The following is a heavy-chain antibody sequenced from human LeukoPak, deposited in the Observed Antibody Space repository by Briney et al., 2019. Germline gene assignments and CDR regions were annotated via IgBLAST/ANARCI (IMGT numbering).Heavy chain of an antibody. D-gene: IGHD5-12*01. J-gene: IGHJ4*02. CDR2: ISSSSNNK. Sequence: GGSLRLSCAASGFTFSSYTMNWVRQAPGKGLEWVSSISSSSNNKYYADSVKGRFTISRDSAKNSLYLQMYSLRAEDTAVYYCARGPSGYHNTGGQGTLVTVSS. CDR1: GFTFSSYT. V-gene: IGHV3-21*01. CDR3: ARGPSGYHNT.